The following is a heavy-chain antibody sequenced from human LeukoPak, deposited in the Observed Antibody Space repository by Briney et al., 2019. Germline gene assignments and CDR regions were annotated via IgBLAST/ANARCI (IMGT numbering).Heavy chain of an antibody. CDR1: GFTFSSYG. CDR2: LWYDGSNK. J-gene: IGHJ3*02. CDR3: ARDGYAVDGFDM. V-gene: IGHV3-33*01. Sequence: GGSLRLSCAASGFTFSSYGMHWVRQAPGKGLEWAAALWYDGSNKNYADSVKGRFTISRDNSKNTLYLQMNSLRAEDTAVYYCARDGYAVDGFDMWGQGTMVTVSS. D-gene: IGHD5-18*01.